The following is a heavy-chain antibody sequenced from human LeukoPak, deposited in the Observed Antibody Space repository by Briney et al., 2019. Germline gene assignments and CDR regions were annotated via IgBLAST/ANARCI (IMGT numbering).Heavy chain of an antibody. CDR1: GGTFSSYA. V-gene: IGHV1-69*05. J-gene: IGHJ3*02. Sequence: ASVKVSCKASGGTFSSYAISWVRQASGQGLEWMGGIIPIFGTANYAQKFQGRVTITTDESTSTAYMELSSLRSEDTAVYYCARENQIGATDAFDIWGQGTMVTVSS. D-gene: IGHD3-10*01. CDR2: IIPIFGTA. CDR3: ARENQIGATDAFDI.